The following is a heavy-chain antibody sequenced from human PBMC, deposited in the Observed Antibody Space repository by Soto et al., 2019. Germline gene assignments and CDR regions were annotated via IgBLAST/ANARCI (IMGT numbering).Heavy chain of an antibody. CDR3: AKDRRQLSALDM. CDR2: ISNDGNRK. CDR1: GFSFSSYG. V-gene: IGHV3-30*18. D-gene: IGHD6-6*01. J-gene: IGHJ3*02. Sequence: GSLRLSCAASGFSFSSYGMHWVRQAPGRGLEWVTVISNDGNRKYYGESVKGRFSVSRDNNKDTLYLQMNSLRPEDTGVYYCAKDRRQLSALDMWGQGTTVTVSS.